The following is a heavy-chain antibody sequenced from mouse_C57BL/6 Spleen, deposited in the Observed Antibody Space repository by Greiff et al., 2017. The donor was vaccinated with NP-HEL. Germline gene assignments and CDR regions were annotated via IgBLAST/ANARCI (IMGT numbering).Heavy chain of an antibody. CDR1: GYTFTSYD. V-gene: IGHV1-85*01. CDR3: ARGITTVVATGDY. CDR2: IYPRDGST. Sequence: VQLQQSGPELVKPGASVKLSCKASGYTFTSYDINWVKQRPGQGLEWIGCIYPRDGSTKYNEKFKGQATLTVDTSSSTAYMELHSLTSEDSAVYFCARGITTVVATGDYWGQGTTLTVSS. D-gene: IGHD1-1*01. J-gene: IGHJ2*01.